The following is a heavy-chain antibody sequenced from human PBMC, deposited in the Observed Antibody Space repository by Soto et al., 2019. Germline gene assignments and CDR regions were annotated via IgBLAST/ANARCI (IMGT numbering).Heavy chain of an antibody. J-gene: IGHJ6*02. D-gene: IGHD3-16*01. Sequence: QVQLVQSGAEVKKPGSSVKVSCKASGGTFSSYAISWVRQAPGQGLGWLGGIIPIFGTADYAQKFQGRVAISADASTSTAYRELSSLRSEDTAVYYCAGAWGPYYYYGMDVWGQGTTVTVSS. CDR1: GGTFSSYA. CDR2: IIPIFGTA. CDR3: AGAWGPYYYYGMDV. V-gene: IGHV1-69*12.